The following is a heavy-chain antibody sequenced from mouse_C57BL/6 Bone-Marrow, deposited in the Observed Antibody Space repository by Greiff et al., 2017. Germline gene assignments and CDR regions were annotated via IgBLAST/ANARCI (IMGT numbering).Heavy chain of an antibody. Sequence: QVQLQQSGAELVRPGASVTLSCKASGYTFTDYEMHWVKQTPVHGLEWIGAIDPETGGTAYNQKFTGKAILTADKSSSTAYMELRSLTSEDSAVYYCTRYHHSNYWYFDVWGTGTTVTVSS. CDR3: TRYHHSNYWYFDV. D-gene: IGHD2-5*01. V-gene: IGHV1-15*01. CDR1: GYTFTDYE. J-gene: IGHJ1*03. CDR2: IDPETGGT.